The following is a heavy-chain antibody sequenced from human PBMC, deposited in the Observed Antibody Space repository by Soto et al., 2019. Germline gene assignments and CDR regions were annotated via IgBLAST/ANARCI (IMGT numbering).Heavy chain of an antibody. J-gene: IGHJ4*02. V-gene: IGHV4-4*02. Sequence: QVQLQESGPGLVKPSGTLSLTCAVSGVSIGSHDWWTWVRQPPEKGLEGIGESHQSGNTNYNSSLESRVTISLATSKNHFSLQLSSVAVADTAVYYCATRDTGRVYWGQGTLVTVSS. CDR3: ATRDTGRVY. CDR2: SHQSGNT. CDR1: GVSIGSHDW. D-gene: IGHD5-18*01.